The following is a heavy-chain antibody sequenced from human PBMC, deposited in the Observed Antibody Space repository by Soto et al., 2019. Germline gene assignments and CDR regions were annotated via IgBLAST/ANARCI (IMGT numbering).Heavy chain of an antibody. CDR3: AKDHDEDFGYDLDYFNY. CDR2: ISWEGGSI. D-gene: IGHD5-12*01. V-gene: IGHV3-9*01. CDR1: GFTFSDYY. Sequence: GGSLRLSCAASGFTFSDYYMHWVRRVPGKGLEWGSGISWEGGSIGYADSVKGRFTISRDNAKNSLYLEMNSLRSEDTAFYYCAKDHDEDFGYDLDYFNYWGQGTLVTVSS. J-gene: IGHJ4*02.